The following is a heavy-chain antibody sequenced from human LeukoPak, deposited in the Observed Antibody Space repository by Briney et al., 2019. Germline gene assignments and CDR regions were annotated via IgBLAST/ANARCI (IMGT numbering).Heavy chain of an antibody. Sequence: PSEALSLTWNVSGGSISSSSYYWGWIRQPPGKGLEWIGSIYYSWSTYYNPSLKSRVTISVDTSKNQFSLKLSSVTAADTAVYYCARRKEEGSGWYGDFDYWGQGTLVTVSS. V-gene: IGHV4-39*01. J-gene: IGHJ4*02. CDR2: IYYSWST. CDR3: ARRKEEGSGWYGDFDY. CDR1: GGSISSSSYY. D-gene: IGHD6-19*01.